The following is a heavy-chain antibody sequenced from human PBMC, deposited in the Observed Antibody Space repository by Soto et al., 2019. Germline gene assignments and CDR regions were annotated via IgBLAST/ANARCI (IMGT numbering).Heavy chain of an antibody. Sequence: EVQLVESGGGLVQPGGSLRLSCAASGFTFSSYWIHWVRQAPGKGLVWVSRIKGYGSRTDYADCVKGRFTISRDNAKNTVYLQMNSLRDEDTAVYYCARGLPGYYGMDVRGQGTTVTVSS. CDR3: ARGLPGYYGMDV. CDR2: IKGYGSRT. J-gene: IGHJ6*02. V-gene: IGHV3-74*01. D-gene: IGHD4-17*01. CDR1: GFTFSSYW.